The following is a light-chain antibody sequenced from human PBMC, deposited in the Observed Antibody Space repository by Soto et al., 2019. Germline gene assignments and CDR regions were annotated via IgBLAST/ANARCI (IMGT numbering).Light chain of an antibody. J-gene: IGKJ1*01. Sequence: DIQMTQSPSTLSASVGDRVTITCRASQSISYWLAWYQQKPGKAPKVLIYDASSLESGVPSRFSGSASGTEFTLTSNSLQPDDLAAYNCQQNNVYWTFGKGTKVDIK. V-gene: IGKV1-5*01. CDR3: QQNNVYWT. CDR2: DAS. CDR1: QSISYW.